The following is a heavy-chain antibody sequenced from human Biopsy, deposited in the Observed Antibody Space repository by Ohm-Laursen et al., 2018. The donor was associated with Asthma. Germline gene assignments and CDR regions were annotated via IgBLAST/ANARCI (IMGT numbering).Heavy chain of an antibody. D-gene: IGHD3-3*01. CDR3: ARDVMEWYLPAFDF. CDR2: GGSYYDGGLK. Sequence: SLRLSCTATGSTFRSYAMHWVRQAPGKGLEWVAVGGSYYDGGLKYYADSVNGRFTVSRDDSKNTLYLQINSLRPDDTAVYYCARDVMEWYLPAFDFWGQGTLVTVSS. J-gene: IGHJ4*02. CDR1: GSTFRSYA. V-gene: IGHV3-30-3*01.